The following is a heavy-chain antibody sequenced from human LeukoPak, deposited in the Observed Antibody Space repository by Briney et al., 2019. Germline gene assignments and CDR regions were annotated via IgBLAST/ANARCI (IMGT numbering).Heavy chain of an antibody. V-gene: IGHV3-66*01. CDR1: GFTVSCTY. J-gene: IGHJ4*02. Sequence: GGSLRLSCAASGFTVSCTYMSWVRQAPGKGLEWVSVIYSGGSTYYADSVKGRFTISKDNSKNTLYLQMNSLRVEDTAVYYCARDYGGNIRGYFDYWGQGTLVTVSS. CDR2: IYSGGST. CDR3: ARDYGGNIRGYFDY. D-gene: IGHD4-23*01.